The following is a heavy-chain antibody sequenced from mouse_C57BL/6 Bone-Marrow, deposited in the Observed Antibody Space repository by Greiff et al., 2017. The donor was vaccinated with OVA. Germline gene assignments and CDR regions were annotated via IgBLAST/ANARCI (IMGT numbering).Heavy chain of an antibody. Sequence: EVKLMESGGGLVQPQGSLKLSCAVSGFTFNTYAMHWVRQASGKGLEWVARIRSKSSNYATYYADSVQDRFTISRDDSQSMLYLQMNNLKTEDTAMYYCVRDPYYGSSWYFDVWGTGTTVTVSS. V-gene: IGHV10-3*01. CDR2: IRSKSSNYAT. CDR3: VRDPYYGSSWYFDV. D-gene: IGHD1-1*01. J-gene: IGHJ1*03. CDR1: GFTFNTYA.